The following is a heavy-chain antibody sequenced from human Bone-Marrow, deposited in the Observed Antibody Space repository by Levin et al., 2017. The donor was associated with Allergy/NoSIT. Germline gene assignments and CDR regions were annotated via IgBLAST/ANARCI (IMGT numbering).Heavy chain of an antibody. Sequence: GASVKVSCAASGFTFSSYSMNWVRQAPGKGLEWVSSISSSSSYIYYADSVKGRFTISRDNAKNSLYLQMNSLRAEDTAVYYCARDDFANYAFNAYPAGEVYWGQGTLVTVSS. V-gene: IGHV3-21*01. CDR3: ARDDFANYAFNAYPAGEVY. CDR2: ISSSSSYI. CDR1: GFTFSSYS. J-gene: IGHJ4*02. D-gene: IGHD4/OR15-4a*01.